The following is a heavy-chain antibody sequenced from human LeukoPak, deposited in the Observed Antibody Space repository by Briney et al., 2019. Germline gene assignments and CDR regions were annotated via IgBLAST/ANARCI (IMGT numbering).Heavy chain of an antibody. CDR1: GFTFSRYA. D-gene: IGHD2-2*01. CDR3: AKMDNSWPDDEVPISGGDY. Sequence: GGSLRLSCAASGFTFSRYAMYWVRQAPGKGLEWLAVISYDGSNKNYADSVKGRFTISRDNSKNTLYLQMNSLRAEDTAVYYCAKMDNSWPDDEVPISGGDYWGQGTLVTVSS. J-gene: IGHJ4*02. V-gene: IGHV3-30-3*02. CDR2: ISYDGSNK.